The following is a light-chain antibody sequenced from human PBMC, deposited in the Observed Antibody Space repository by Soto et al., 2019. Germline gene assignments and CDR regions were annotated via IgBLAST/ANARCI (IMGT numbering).Light chain of an antibody. Sequence: EIVLTQSPATLSMSPGERATLSCRASQSVSTYLAWYQQKPGQAPRLLIFDASNRASGIPSRFSGSGSGTNLTLTISRLEHYDFSVYLYQQRSPWPPVTFGGGTKVEIK. CDR2: DAS. CDR1: QSVSTY. CDR3: QQRSPWPPVT. V-gene: IGKV3-11*01. J-gene: IGKJ4*01.